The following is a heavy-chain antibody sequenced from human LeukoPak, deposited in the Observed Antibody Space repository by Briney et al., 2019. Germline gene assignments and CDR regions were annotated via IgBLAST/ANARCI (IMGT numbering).Heavy chain of an antibody. J-gene: IGHJ6*03. Sequence: SVKVSCKASGGTFSSYAISWVQQAPGQGLEWMGRIIPILGIANYAQKFQGRVTITADKSTSTAYMELSSLRSEDTAVYYCASLQYCSSTSCYKKPYYYYYMDVWGKGTTVTVSS. CDR3: ASLQYCSSTSCYKKPYYYYYMDV. D-gene: IGHD2-2*01. V-gene: IGHV1-69*04. CDR2: IIPILGIA. CDR1: GGTFSSYA.